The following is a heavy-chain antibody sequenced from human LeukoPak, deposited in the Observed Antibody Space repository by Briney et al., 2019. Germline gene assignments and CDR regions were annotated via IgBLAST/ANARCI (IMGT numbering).Heavy chain of an antibody. CDR3: ARSPVYYYDSSGYSDY. J-gene: IGHJ4*02. CDR1: GGSFSGYH. CDR2: INHSGST. Sequence: SETLSLTCAVYGGSFSGYHWSWIRQPPGKGLEWIGEINHSGSTNYNPSLKSRVTISVDTSKNQFSLKLSSVTAADTAVYYCARSPVYYYDSSGYSDYWGQGTLVTVSS. V-gene: IGHV4-34*01. D-gene: IGHD3-22*01.